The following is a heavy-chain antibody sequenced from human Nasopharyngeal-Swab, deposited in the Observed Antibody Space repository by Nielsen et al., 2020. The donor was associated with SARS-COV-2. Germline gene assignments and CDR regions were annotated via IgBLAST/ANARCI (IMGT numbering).Heavy chain of an antibody. V-gene: IGHV3-73*01. CDR2: IRSKGNSYAT. D-gene: IGHD2-15*01. CDR3: TRCGGSCYTGKDY. J-gene: IGHJ4*02. CDR1: GFIFSDSA. Sequence: GSLTLSCAASGFIFSDSAIHWVRQASETGLEWVGRIRSKGNSYATEYAASVEGRFTISRDDSKNTAYLQMNSLITEDTAVYYCTRCGGSCYTGKDYWGQGTLVTVSS.